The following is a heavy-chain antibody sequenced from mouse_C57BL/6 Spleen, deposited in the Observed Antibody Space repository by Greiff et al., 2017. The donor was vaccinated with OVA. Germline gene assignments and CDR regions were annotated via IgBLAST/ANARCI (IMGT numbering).Heavy chain of an antibody. CDR3: ARVLTGYFDY. CDR2: IYPSDSET. Sequence: QVQLQQPGAELVRPGSSVKLSCKASGYTFTSYWMDWVKQRPGQGLEWIGNIYPSDSETHYNQKFKDKATLTVDKSSSTAYMQLSSLTSEDSAVYFCARVLTGYFDYWGQGTTLTVSS. CDR1: GYTFTSYW. V-gene: IGHV1-61*01. J-gene: IGHJ2*01.